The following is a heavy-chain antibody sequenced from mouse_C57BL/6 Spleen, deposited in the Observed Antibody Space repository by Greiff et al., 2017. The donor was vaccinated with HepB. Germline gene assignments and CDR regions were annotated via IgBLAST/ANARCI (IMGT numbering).Heavy chain of an antibody. CDR2: IDPSDSYT. D-gene: IGHD1-3*01. CDR1: GYTFTSYW. J-gene: IGHJ2*01. V-gene: IGHV1-69*01. Sequence: QVQLQQPGAELVMPGASVKLSCKASGYTFTSYWMHWVKQRPGQGLEWIGEIDPSDSYTNYNQKFKGKSTLTVDKSSSTADMQLSSLTSEDSAVYYCARREGKGGYFDYWGQGTTLTVSS. CDR3: ARREGKGGYFDY.